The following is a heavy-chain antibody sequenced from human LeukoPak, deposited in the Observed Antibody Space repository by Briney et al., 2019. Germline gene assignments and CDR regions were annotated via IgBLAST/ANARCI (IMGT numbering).Heavy chain of an antibody. CDR2: IFYSGST. CDR3: ARRPIAARDSGGAFDI. CDR1: GGSISTSNYY. Sequence: SETLSLTCTVSGGSISTSNYYWGWIRQPPGKGLEWIGNIFYSGSTYYSPSLRSRVTISLDTSRNQFSLKLSSVTAADTAVYYCARRPIAARDSGGAFDIWGQGTMVTVSS. V-gene: IGHV4-39*07. D-gene: IGHD6-6*01. J-gene: IGHJ3*02.